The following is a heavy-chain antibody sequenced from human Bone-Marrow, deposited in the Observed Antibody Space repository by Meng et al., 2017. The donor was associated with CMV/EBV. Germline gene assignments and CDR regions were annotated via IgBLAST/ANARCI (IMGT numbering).Heavy chain of an antibody. D-gene: IGHD3-10*01. J-gene: IGHJ3*02. Sequence: SETLSLTCTVSGGSISSSSYYWGWIRQPPGKGLEWIGSIYYSGSTYYNPSLKSRVTISVDTSKNQFSLKLSSVTAADTAVYYCARDRKNLYYYGSGRPDAFDIWGQGTMVTVSS. CDR2: IYYSGST. V-gene: IGHV4-39*07. CDR3: ARDRKNLYYYGSGRPDAFDI. CDR1: GGSISSSSYY.